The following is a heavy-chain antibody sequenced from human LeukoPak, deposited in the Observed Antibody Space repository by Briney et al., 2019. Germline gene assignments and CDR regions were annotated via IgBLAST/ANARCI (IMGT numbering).Heavy chain of an antibody. V-gene: IGHV3-49*04. Sequence: PGGSLRLSCRGSGFTFGDHAMSWVRQAPGKGLEWVGFIRSKAYRGTTEYAASVKGRFTISRDDSASIAYLQMNSLKTEDTAVYYCARGPIQLWIHNAMDVGGQGTTVTVSS. CDR3: ARGPIQLWIHNAMDV. CDR1: GFTFGDHA. J-gene: IGHJ6*02. D-gene: IGHD5-18*01. CDR2: IRSKAYRGTT.